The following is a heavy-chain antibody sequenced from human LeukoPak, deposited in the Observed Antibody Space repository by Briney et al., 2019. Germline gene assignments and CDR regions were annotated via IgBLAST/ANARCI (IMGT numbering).Heavy chain of an antibody. Sequence: ASETLSLTCTVSGGSISRGGYYWSWIRQPPGKGLECIGYIYYSGSTYYNPSLKSRVTISVDTSKHQFSPKLSSVTAAATAVYYCARGPIYGDYVLDYWGQGTLVTVSS. D-gene: IGHD4-17*01. CDR1: GGSISRGGYY. CDR2: IYYSGST. J-gene: IGHJ4*02. V-gene: IGHV4-31*03. CDR3: ARGPIYGDYVLDY.